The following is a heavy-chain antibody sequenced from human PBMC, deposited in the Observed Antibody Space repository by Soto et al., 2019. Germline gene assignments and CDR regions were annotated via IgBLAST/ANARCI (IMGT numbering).Heavy chain of an antibody. CDR3: ASLNYYDAPLRKNLERFDP. CDR1: GFTFSSYS. V-gene: IGHV3-48*02. Sequence: EVQLVESGGGLVQPGGSLRLSCAASGFTFSSYSMNWVRQAPGKGLEWVSYISSSSSTIYYADSVKGRFTISRDNAKNSLYLQMNSLRDEDTAVYYCASLNYYDAPLRKNLERFDPWGQGTLVTVSS. CDR2: ISSSSSTI. D-gene: IGHD3-22*01. J-gene: IGHJ5*02.